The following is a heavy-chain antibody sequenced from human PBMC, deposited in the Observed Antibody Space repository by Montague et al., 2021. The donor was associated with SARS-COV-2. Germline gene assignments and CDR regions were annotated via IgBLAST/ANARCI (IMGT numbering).Heavy chain of an antibody. V-gene: IGHV4-61*02. J-gene: IGHJ5*02. D-gene: IGHD6-25*01. CDR2: NYTSGNN. CDR3: ASDGYSSGWNGLHWFDP. CDR1: IGSISSGNYC. Sequence: TLSLTCAVSIGSISSGNYCWSWIRPPAGQGLEWNGRNYTSGNNNYTPSLQSPVTIEVSTSKNQFSLKLSSVTAADTDEYYCASDGYSSGWNGLHWFDPWGQGTLVTVSS.